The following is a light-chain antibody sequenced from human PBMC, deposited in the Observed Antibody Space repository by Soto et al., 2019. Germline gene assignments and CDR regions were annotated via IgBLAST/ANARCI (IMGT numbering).Light chain of an antibody. CDR3: QQYYSWYT. J-gene: IGKJ2*01. CDR1: QSVSSD. V-gene: IGKV3-15*01. CDR2: GAS. Sequence: EIVMTQSPATLSVSPGERATLSCRASQSVSSDLAWYQQKPGQAPRLLMYGASTRATGIPARFGGSGSGTEFPLTISSLQSEDFAVYYCQQYYSWYTFGQGTKVEIK.